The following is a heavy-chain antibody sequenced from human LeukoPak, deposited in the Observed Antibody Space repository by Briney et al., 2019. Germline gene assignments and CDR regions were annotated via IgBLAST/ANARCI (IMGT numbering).Heavy chain of an antibody. Sequence: SETLSLTCAVYGGSFSGYYWSWIRQPPGKGLEWIGEINHSGSTNYNPSLKSRVTISVDTSKNQFSLKLSSVTAADTAVYYCARRYDFWSGSFGYWGQGTLVTVSS. CDR2: INHSGST. CDR1: GGSFSGYY. V-gene: IGHV4-34*01. J-gene: IGHJ4*02. CDR3: ARRYDFWSGSFGY. D-gene: IGHD3-3*01.